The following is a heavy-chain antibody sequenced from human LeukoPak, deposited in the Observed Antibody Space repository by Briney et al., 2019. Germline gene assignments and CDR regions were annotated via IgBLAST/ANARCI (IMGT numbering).Heavy chain of an antibody. CDR2: IWYDGSNK. V-gene: IGHV3-33*06. J-gene: IGHJ4*02. Sequence: GGSLRLSCAASGFTFSSYGVHWVRQAPGKGLEWVAVIWYDGSNKYYADSVKGRFTISRDNSKNTLYLQMNSLRAEDTAVYYCAKARGPSGSDPLDYWGQGTLVTVSS. D-gene: IGHD1-26*01. CDR1: GFTFSSYG. CDR3: AKARGPSGSDPLDY.